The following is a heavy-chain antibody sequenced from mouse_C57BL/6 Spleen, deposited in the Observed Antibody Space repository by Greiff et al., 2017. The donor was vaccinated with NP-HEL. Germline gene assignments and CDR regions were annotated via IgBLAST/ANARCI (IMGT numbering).Heavy chain of an antibody. CDR3: ARHLDDGYSPWFAY. CDR2: INSDGGST. Sequence: EVQGVESGGGLVQPGESLKLSCESNEYEFPSHDMSWVRKTPEKRLELVAAINSDGGSTYYPDTMERRFTISRDNTKKTLYLQMSRLRSEDTALYYCARHLDDGYSPWFAYWGQGTLVTVSA. D-gene: IGHD2-3*01. V-gene: IGHV5-2*01. J-gene: IGHJ3*01. CDR1: EYEFPSHD.